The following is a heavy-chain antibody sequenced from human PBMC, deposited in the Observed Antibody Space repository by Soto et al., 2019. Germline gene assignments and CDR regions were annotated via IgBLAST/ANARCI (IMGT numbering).Heavy chain of an antibody. CDR1: GYTLTELS. J-gene: IGHJ3*02. V-gene: IGHV1-24*01. CDR2: FDPEDGET. Sequence: GASVKVSCKVSGYTLTELSMHWVRQAPGKGLEWMGGFDPEDGETIYAQKFQGRVTMTEDTSTDTAYMELSSLRSEDTAVYYCATDHWRSWPDAFDIWGQGTMVTVSS. CDR3: ATDHWRSWPDAFDI. D-gene: IGHD6-13*01.